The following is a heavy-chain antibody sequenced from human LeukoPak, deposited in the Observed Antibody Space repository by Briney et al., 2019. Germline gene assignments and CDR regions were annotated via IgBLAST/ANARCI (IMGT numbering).Heavy chain of an antibody. J-gene: IGHJ4*02. CDR2: IHPSGML. Sequence: SETLSLTCTVSGASFNSDDQDWNWIRQSPGKGLEWMGSIHPSGMLYNKPSLESRVARSRDTSKNQFSLILNSVTAADTAVYFCSRGLDSRKLGYWGQGILVTVSS. V-gene: IGHV4-31*03. D-gene: IGHD3-22*01. CDR3: SRGLDSRKLGY. CDR1: GASFNSDDQD.